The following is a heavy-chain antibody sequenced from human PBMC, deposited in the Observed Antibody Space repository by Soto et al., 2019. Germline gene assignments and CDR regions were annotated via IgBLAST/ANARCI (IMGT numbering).Heavy chain of an antibody. CDR2: IYYSGST. V-gene: IGHV4-39*01. CDR3: ARRGIVVVPAARGGFDY. D-gene: IGHD2-2*01. J-gene: IGHJ4*02. CDR1: GGSISSSSYY. Sequence: PSETLSLTCTVSGGSISSSSYYWGWIRQPPGKGLEWIGSIYYSGSTYYNPSLKSRVTISVDTSKNQSSLKLSSVTAADTAVYYCARRGIVVVPAARGGFDYWGQGTLVTVSS.